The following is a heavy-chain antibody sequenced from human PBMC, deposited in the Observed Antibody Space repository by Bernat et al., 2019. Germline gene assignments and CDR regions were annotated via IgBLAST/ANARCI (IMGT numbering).Heavy chain of an antibody. CDR2: IKEDGTDK. V-gene: IGHV3-7*01. D-gene: IGHD1-1*01. CDR1: GFTFSNFW. CDR3: AKMIAGPGTCV. J-gene: IGHJ6*02. Sequence: EVELVESGGGLVQPGKSLRLSCAASGFTFSNFWMNWVRQAPGKGLEWVANIKEDGTDKYYVDSVKGRFTISRDNAKNSLYLQMNRLRDEDTAVYYCAKMIAGPGTCVWGQGTTVTVSS.